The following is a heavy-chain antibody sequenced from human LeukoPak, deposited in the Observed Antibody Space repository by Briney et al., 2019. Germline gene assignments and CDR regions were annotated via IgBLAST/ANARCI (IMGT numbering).Heavy chain of an antibody. V-gene: IGHV4-34*01. Sequence: PSETLSLTCAVYGGSFSGYYWSWIRQPPGKGLEWIGEINHSGSTNYNPSLKSRVTISVDTSKNQFSLKLSSVTAADTAVYYCARAGLYCGGDCYYYGMDVWGQGTTVTVSS. CDR1: GGSFSGYY. CDR2: INHSGST. J-gene: IGHJ6*02. D-gene: IGHD2-21*01. CDR3: ARAGLYCGGDCYYYGMDV.